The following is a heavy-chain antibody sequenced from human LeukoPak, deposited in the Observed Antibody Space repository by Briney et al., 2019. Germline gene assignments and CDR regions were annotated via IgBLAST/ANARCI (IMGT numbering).Heavy chain of an antibody. CDR1: GYSFTSYW. Sequence: GASLQISCKGSGYSFTSYWIGWVRPLPGKGLEWMGIIYPGDSDTRYSPSFQGQVTISADKSISTAYLQWSSLKASDTAMYYCTREYSSSVAGGGDYWGQGTLVTVSS. V-gene: IGHV5-51*01. J-gene: IGHJ4*02. CDR3: TREYSSSVAGGGDY. D-gene: IGHD6-6*01. CDR2: IYPGDSDT.